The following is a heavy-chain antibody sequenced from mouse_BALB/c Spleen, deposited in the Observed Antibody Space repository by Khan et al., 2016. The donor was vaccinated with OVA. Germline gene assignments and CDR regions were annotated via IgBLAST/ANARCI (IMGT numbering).Heavy chain of an antibody. Sequence: QVQLKQSGAELARPGASLKMSCKASGYTFTSYTIHWIKLRPGQGLEWIGYINPSNGYTNYNQKFKDKATLTADKSSTTAYMQLSSLISDDSAVYNGVRDGSYHRNDGWFAYWGQGTLVTVSA. J-gene: IGHJ3*01. CDR2: INPSNGYT. CDR1: GYTFTSYT. CDR3: VRDGSYHRNDGWFAY. D-gene: IGHD2-14*01. V-gene: IGHV1-4*01.